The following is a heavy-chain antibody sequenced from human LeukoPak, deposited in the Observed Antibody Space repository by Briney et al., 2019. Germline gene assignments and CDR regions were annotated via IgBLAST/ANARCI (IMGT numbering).Heavy chain of an antibody. CDR2: IYHSGST. CDR3: ARWGDSSGYYLLHFDY. D-gene: IGHD3-22*01. CDR1: GYSISSGYY. V-gene: IGHV4-38-2*02. J-gene: IGHJ4*02. Sequence: SETLSLTCTVSGYSISSGYYWGWIRQPPGKGLEWIGSIYHSGSTYYNPSLKSRVTISVDTSKNQFSLKLSSVTAADTAVYYCARWGDSSGYYLLHFDYWGQGTLVTVSS.